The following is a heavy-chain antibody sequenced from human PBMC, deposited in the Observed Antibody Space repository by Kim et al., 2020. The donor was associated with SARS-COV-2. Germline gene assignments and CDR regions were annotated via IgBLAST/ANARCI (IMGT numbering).Heavy chain of an antibody. CDR1: GGTFSSYA. J-gene: IGHJ6*02. D-gene: IGHD5-12*01. Sequence: SVKVSCKASGGTFSSYAISWVRQAPGQGLEWMGGIIPIFGTANYAQKFQGRVTITADESTSTAYMELSSLRSEDTAVYYCGAGAIVATTYYYGMDVWGQGTTVTVSS. CDR2: IIPIFGTA. CDR3: GAGAIVATTYYYGMDV. V-gene: IGHV1-69*13.